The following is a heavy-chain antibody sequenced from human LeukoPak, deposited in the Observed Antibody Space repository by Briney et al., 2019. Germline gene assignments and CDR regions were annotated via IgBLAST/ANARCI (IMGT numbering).Heavy chain of an antibody. CDR3: ANNPDNYYDSSGPTSY. CDR2: ITGSGDNT. CDR1: GFTFSNYG. J-gene: IGHJ4*02. V-gene: IGHV3-23*01. Sequence: GGSLRLSCVTSGFTFSNYGMSWVRQTPGKGLEWGSAITGSGDNTEYADSVKGRFTISRDNSKNTLYLQMNSLRAEDKAVYYCANNPDNYYDSSGPTSYWGQGPLVTVSS. D-gene: IGHD3-22*01.